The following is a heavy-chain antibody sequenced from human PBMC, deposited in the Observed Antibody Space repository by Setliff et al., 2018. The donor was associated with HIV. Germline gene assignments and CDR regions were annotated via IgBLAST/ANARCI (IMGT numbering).Heavy chain of an antibody. Sequence: ASVKVSCKTSGGTFSRYTITWVRQAPGQGLEWMGGIIPVDGGADYAQKFQGRVTITTDESTSTAYMEVNSLRSEDTALYYCARESSYLGAFDIWGQGTMVTVSS. CDR1: GGTFSRYT. CDR2: IIPVDGGA. J-gene: IGHJ3*02. D-gene: IGHD1-26*01. V-gene: IGHV1-69*16. CDR3: ARESSYLGAFDI.